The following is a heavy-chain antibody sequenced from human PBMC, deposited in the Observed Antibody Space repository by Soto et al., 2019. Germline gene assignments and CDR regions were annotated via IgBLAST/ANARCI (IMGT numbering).Heavy chain of an antibody. V-gene: IGHV4-39*01. Sequence: SETLSLTCTVPGGSITSGNYRWVWIRQPPGKGLEWIGNIYSSGTAYYAPSLRSRVTISVDSSKNQFSLNLNSVTAADTAMSYCARRIAGSSNFDTWGQGALVTVSS. D-gene: IGHD2-21*01. CDR1: GGSITSGNYR. CDR2: IYSSGTA. J-gene: IGHJ4*02. CDR3: ARRIAGSSNFDT.